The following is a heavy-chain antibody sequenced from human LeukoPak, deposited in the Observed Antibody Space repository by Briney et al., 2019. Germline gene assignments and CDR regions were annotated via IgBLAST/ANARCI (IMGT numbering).Heavy chain of an antibody. CDR2: INPNSGGT. J-gene: IGHJ4*02. CDR3: ARGEDILTGYRNDY. CDR1: GYTFTGYY. Sequence: GASVKVSCKASGYTFTGYYMHWVRQAPGQGLEWMGWINPNSGGTNYAQKFQGRVTMTRDTSISTAYMELSRLRSDDTAVYYCARGEDILTGYRNDYWGQGTLVTVSS. D-gene: IGHD3-9*01. V-gene: IGHV1-2*02.